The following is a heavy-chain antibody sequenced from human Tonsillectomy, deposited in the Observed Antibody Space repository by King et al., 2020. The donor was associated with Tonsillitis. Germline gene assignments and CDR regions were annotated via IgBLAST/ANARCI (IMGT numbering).Heavy chain of an antibody. J-gene: IGHJ5*01. CDR2: IIPILGIA. CDR3: ARDPSQQQLVPTTDS. D-gene: IGHD6-13*01. CDR1: GGTFSSYA. Sequence: QLVQSGAEVKKPGSSVKVSCKASGGTFSSYAISWVRQAPGQGLEWMGRIIPILGIANYAQKFQGRVTITADKSTSTAYMELSSLRSEDTAVYYCARDPSQQQLVPTTDSWGQGTLVTVSS. V-gene: IGHV1-69*09.